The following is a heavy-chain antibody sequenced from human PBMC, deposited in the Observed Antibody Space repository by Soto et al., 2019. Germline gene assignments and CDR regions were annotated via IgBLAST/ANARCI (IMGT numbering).Heavy chain of an antibody. CDR3: ARVLYYYDSSPAYYFDY. D-gene: IGHD3-22*01. CDR1: GGSISSGDYY. CDR2: IYYSGST. Sequence: PSETLSLTCTVSGGSISSGDYYWSWIRQPPGKGLEWIGYIYYSGSTYYNPSLKSRVTISVDTSKNQFSLKLSSVTAADTAVYYCARVLYYYDSSPAYYFDYWGQGTLVTVSS. J-gene: IGHJ4*02. V-gene: IGHV4-30-4*01.